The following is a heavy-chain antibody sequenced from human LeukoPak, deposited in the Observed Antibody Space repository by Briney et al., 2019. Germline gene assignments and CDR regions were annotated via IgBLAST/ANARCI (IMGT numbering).Heavy chain of an antibody. CDR2: INPNSGGT. J-gene: IGHJ3*02. Sequence: GASVKASCKASGYTFTGYYMHWVRQAPGQGLEWMGWINPNSGGTNYAQKFQGRVTMTRDTSISTAYMELSRLRSDDTAVYYCARVEVLLSAFDIWGQGTMVTVSS. CDR3: ARVEVLLSAFDI. D-gene: IGHD1-1*01. V-gene: IGHV1-2*02. CDR1: GYTFTGYY.